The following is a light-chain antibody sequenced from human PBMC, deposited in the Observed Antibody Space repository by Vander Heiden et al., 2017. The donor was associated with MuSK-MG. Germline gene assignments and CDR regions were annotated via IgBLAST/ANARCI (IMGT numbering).Light chain of an antibody. V-gene: IGLV3-21*02. CDR3: QVWDTVSDHLVV. Sequence: SYVLTQPPSGSVAPGQTAPIPCGGNNIGRTSIHCHQRKRGQAPVLVVYDDRDRPSGIPERFSGSNSGNTATLTISTVEAGDEADYYCQVWDTVSDHLVVFGGGTKLTVL. J-gene: IGLJ2*01. CDR2: DDR. CDR1: NIGRTS.